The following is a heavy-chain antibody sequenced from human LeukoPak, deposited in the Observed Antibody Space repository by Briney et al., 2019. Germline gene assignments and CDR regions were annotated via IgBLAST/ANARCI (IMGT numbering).Heavy chain of an antibody. CDR3: GRSRRINASLYYYMDV. CDR1: GFTFSSYA. CDR2: IRSTGDST. Sequence: GGSLRLSCAASGFTFSSYAITWVRQAPGKGLEWVSYIRSTGDSTFYAHSVKGRFTISRDNSKNTVYLLMNSLRTEDTAVYYCGRSRRINASLYYYMDVWGKGTTVTVSS. V-gene: IGHV3-23*01. J-gene: IGHJ6*03. D-gene: IGHD2-15*01.